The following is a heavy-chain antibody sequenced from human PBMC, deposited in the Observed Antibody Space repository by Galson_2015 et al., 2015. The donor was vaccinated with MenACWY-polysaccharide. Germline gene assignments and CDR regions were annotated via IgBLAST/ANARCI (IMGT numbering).Heavy chain of an antibody. Sequence: TLSLTCAVSGASISSGSHYWSWFRQFPGKNLEWIAYMYYTGRSNYNPSLRSRVTISLGMSKNQFSLNLSSVTAADTAVYFCAGIPATETSYGWFDPWGQGTLVTVSS. J-gene: IGHJ5*02. CDR2: MYYTGRS. D-gene: IGHD4-17*01. CDR1: GASISSGSHY. CDR3: AGIPATETSYGWFDP. V-gene: IGHV4-31*11.